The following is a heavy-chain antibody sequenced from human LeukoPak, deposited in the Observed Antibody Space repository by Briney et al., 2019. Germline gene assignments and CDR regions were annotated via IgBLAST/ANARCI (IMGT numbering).Heavy chain of an antibody. CDR3: ARSGYDYVWGSYRPDYYFDY. J-gene: IGHJ4*02. CDR2: ISGSGGNT. Sequence: PGGSLRLSCAASGFTFSSHAMSWVRQAPGKGLEWVSAISGSGGNTYYADSVKGRSTISRDNSKNTLYLQMNSLRAEDTAVYYCARSGYDYVWGSYRPDYYFDYWGQGTLVTVSS. D-gene: IGHD3-16*02. V-gene: IGHV3-23*01. CDR1: GFTFSSHA.